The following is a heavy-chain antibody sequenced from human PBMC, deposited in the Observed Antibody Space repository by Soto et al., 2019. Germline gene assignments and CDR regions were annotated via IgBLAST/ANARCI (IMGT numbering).Heavy chain of an antibody. J-gene: IGHJ6*03. D-gene: IGHD3-10*01. V-gene: IGHV4-59*08. CDR2: IYYSGST. CDR3: ARFRGYYYYYYYMAG. Sequence: PSETLSLTCTVPGGSISSYYWSWIRQPPGKGLEWIGYIYYSGSTNYNPSLKSRVTISVDTSKNQFSLKLSSVTAADTAVYYCARFRGYYYYYYYMAGGGKGTTFPVPS. CDR1: GGSISSYY.